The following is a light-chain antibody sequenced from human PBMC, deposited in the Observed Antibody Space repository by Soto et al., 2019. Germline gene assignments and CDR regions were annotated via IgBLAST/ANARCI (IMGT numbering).Light chain of an antibody. J-gene: IGKJ1*01. CDR2: AAS. Sequence: DIQMTQSPSSLSASVGDRVTITCRASQSISSYLNWYQQKPGKAPKLLIYAASSLQSGVPSRFSGSRSRTDFPLTISSLQPEDFATYYCQQSYSTPWTFGQGTKVEIK. V-gene: IGKV1-39*01. CDR3: QQSYSTPWT. CDR1: QSISSY.